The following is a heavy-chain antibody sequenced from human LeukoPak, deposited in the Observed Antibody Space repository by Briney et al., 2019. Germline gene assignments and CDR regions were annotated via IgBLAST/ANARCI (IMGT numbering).Heavy chain of an antibody. J-gene: IGHJ4*02. V-gene: IGHV1-69*06. CDR1: GGTFSSYA. CDR3: ARGERGGYSSSWLGCSY. D-gene: IGHD6-13*01. Sequence: SVKVSCKASGGTFSSYAISWVRQAPGQGLEWMGGIIPIFGTANYAQKFQGRVTITADKSTSTAYMELSSLRSEDTAVYYCARGERGGYSSSWLGCSYWGQGTLVTVSS. CDR2: IIPIFGTA.